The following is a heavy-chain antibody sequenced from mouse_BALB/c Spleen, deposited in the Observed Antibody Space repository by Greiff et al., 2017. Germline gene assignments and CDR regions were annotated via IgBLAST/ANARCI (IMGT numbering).Heavy chain of an antibody. J-gene: IGHJ4*01. CDR2: IWAGGST. D-gene: IGHD2-1*01. CDR1: GFSLTSYG. V-gene: IGHV2-9*02. Sequence: VQVVESGPGLVAPSQSLSITCTVSGFSLTSYGVHWVRQPPGKGLEWLGVIWAGGSTNYNSALMSRLSISKDNSKSQVFLKMNSLQTDDTAMYYCARANYGNYDAMDYWGQGTSVTVSS. CDR3: ARANYGNYDAMDY.